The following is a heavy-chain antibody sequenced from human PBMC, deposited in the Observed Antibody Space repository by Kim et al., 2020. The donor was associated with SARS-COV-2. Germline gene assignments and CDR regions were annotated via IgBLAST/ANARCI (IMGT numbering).Heavy chain of an antibody. D-gene: IGHD3-16*01. CDR2: IWYDGSNK. Sequence: GGSLRLSCAASGFTFSSYGMHWVRQAPGKGLEWVAVIWYDGSNKYYADSVKGRFTISRDNSKNTLYLQMNSLRAEDTAVYYCARERGSVITFGGVGSRGGQGTLVTVSS. CDR1: GFTFSSYG. V-gene: IGHV3-33*01. CDR3: ARERGSVITFGGVGSR. J-gene: IGHJ4*02.